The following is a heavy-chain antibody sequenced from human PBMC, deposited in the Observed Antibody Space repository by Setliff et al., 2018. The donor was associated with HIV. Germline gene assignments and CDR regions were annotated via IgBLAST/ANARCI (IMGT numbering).Heavy chain of an antibody. CDR2: MSPINGNV. V-gene: IGHV1-8*02. Sequence: ASVKVSCKASGYTFTSYHINWVRQAAGQGLEWMGWMSPINGNVGYAPKFRGRVTMTRNTSMGTAYMELSSLTSEDTAVYYCARWVPYCTSTDCHRWLYYYMDVWGKGTTVTVSS. CDR1: GYTFTSYH. CDR3: ARWVPYCTSTDCHRWLYYYMDV. D-gene: IGHD2-2*01. J-gene: IGHJ6*03.